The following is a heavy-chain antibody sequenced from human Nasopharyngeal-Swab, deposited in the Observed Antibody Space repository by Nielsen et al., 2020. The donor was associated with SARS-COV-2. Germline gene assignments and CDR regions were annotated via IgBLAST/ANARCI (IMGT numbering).Heavy chain of an antibody. CDR2: IYYSGST. J-gene: IGHJ6*03. D-gene: IGHD1-14*01. CDR1: GGSISSYY. Sequence: SETLSLTCTVSGGSISSYYWSWIRQPPGKGLEWIGYIYYSGSTNYNPSLKSRVTISVDTSKNQFSLKLSSVTAADTAVYYCARVTTPAYYYYMDVWGKGTTVTVPS. CDR3: ARVTTPAYYYYMDV. V-gene: IGHV4-59*01.